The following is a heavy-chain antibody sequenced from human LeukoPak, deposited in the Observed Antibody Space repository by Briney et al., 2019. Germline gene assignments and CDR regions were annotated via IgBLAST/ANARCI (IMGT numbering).Heavy chain of an antibody. D-gene: IGHD3-22*01. CDR2: LTESGST. J-gene: IGHJ4*02. V-gene: IGHV3-23*01. CDR3: AKDFEYYDSIN. Sequence: GGSLRLSCAASGFSFNNYAMSWVRQAPGRGLEWVSTLTESGSTYYADSVKGRFTISRDNSKNTLYLQMNSLRAEDTAVYYCAKDFEYYDSINWGQATLVTVSS. CDR1: GFSFNNYA.